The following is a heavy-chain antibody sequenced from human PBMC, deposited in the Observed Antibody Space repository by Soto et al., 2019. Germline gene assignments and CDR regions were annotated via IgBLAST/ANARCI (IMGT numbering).Heavy chain of an antibody. CDR2: ISYDGSNK. CDR3: AKDLVYGDPYYYYGMDV. V-gene: IGHV3-30*18. D-gene: IGHD4-17*01. Sequence: HWVRQAPGKGLEWVAVISYDGSNKYYADSVKGRFTISRDNSKNTLYLQMNSLRAEDTAVYYCAKDLVYGDPYYYYGMDVWGQGTTVTVSS. J-gene: IGHJ6*02.